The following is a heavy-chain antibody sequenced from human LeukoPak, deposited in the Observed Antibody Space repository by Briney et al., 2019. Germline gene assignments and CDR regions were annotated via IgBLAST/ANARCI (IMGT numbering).Heavy chain of an antibody. CDR1: GGSIISTDDY. J-gene: IGHJ3*02. CDR2: IYYTGST. V-gene: IGHV4-39*06. D-gene: IGHD5-18*01. CDR3: AREDGTAMDNAFDI. Sequence: SETLSLTCTVSGGSIISTDDYWGWIRQPPGKGPEWIGSIYYTGSTYHNPSLKSRVTISEDPSKNQFPLKLRSVTAADTAVYYCAREDGTAMDNAFDIWSQGTMVTVSS.